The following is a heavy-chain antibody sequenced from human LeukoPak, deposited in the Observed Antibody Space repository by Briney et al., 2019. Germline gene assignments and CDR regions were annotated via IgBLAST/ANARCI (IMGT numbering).Heavy chain of an antibody. CDR2: INHSGST. J-gene: IGHJ4*02. V-gene: IGHV4-34*01. CDR3: ARVTRDYDSSGYTGPNDY. CDR1: GGSFSGYY. Sequence: SETLSLTCAVYGGSFSGYYWSWIRQPPGNGLEWIGEINHSGSTNYNPSLKSRVTISVDTSKNQFSLKLSSVTAADTAVYYCARVTRDYDSSGYTGPNDYWGQGTLVTVSS. D-gene: IGHD3-22*01.